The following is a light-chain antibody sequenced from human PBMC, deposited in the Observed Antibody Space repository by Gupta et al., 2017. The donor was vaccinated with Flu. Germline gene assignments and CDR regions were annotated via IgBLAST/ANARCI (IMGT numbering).Light chain of an antibody. CDR1: SSDVGGYNY. V-gene: IGLV2-14*04. CDR3: SAYTSSSTRGVV. CDR2: DVS. J-gene: IGLJ2*01. Sequence: TISCTGTSSDVGGYNYVSWYQQHPGKAANLMIYDVSNQPAGVSHRFSGSKSGNTAALTISGLQAEDEADYYCSAYTSSSTRGVVFGGGTKLTVL.